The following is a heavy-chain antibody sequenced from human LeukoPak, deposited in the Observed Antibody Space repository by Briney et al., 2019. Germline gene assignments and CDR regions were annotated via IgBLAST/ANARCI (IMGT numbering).Heavy chain of an antibody. CDR1: AFTFSSYN. V-gene: IGHV3-21*01. CDR2: ISSSGTYI. CDR3: ARSAEGDY. Sequence: GGSLRLSCAASAFTFSSYNMNWVRQAPGKGLEWVSSISSSGTYIYYADSVKGRFTISRDNAKNSVYLQMNSLRVEDTAVYYCARSAEGDYWGQGTLVTVSS. J-gene: IGHJ4*02.